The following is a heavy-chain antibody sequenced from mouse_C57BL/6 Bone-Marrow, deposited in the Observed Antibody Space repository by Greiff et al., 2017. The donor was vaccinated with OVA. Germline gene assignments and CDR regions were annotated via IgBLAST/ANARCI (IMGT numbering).Heavy chain of an antibody. CDR2: INPNNGGT. Sequence: EVQLQQSGPELVKPGASVKISCKASGYTFTDYYMNWVKQSHGKSLEWIGDINPNNGGTSYNQKFKGKATLTVDKSSSTAYMEIRSLTSEDSAVYYCARPRYDYDEAWFAYWGQGTLVTVSA. CDR1: GYTFTDYY. V-gene: IGHV1-26*01. D-gene: IGHD2-4*01. J-gene: IGHJ3*01. CDR3: ARPRYDYDEAWFAY.